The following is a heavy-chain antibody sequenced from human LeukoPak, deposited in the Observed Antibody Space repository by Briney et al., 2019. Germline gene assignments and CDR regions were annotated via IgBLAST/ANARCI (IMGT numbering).Heavy chain of an antibody. D-gene: IGHD6-25*01. CDR1: GYTFTGYY. J-gene: IGHJ6*02. CDR3: ARDDAASYYYYGMDV. V-gene: IGHV1-2*06. CDR2: INPNSGGT. Sequence: ASVKVSCKASGYTFTGYYMHWVRQAPGQGLEWMGRINPNSGGTNYAQKFQGRVTMTRDTSISTAYMELSRLRSDVTAVYYCARDDAASYYYYGMDVWGQGTTVTVSS.